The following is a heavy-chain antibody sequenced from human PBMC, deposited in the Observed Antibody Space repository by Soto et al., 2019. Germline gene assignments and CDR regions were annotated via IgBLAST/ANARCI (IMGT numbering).Heavy chain of an antibody. CDR2: INHSGST. V-gene: IGHV4-34*01. CDR1: GGSFSGYY. Sequence: SETLSLTCAVYGGSFSGYYWSGIRQPPGKGLEWIGEINHSGSTNYNPSLKSRVTISVDTSKNQFSLKMSSATAADTAVYYCASASGSGWYYYYYGMEVSGQGTTVTVSS. J-gene: IGHJ6*02. CDR3: ASASGSGWYYYYYGMEV. D-gene: IGHD3-10*01.